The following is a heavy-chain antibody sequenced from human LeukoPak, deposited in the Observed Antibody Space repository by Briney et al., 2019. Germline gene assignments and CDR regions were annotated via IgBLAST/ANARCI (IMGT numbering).Heavy chain of an antibody. CDR3: ARVTRDSSGYYYVWY. CDR2: IYRSGST. D-gene: IGHD3-22*01. V-gene: IGHV4-4*02. Sequence: SGTLSLTCAVSGDAISNNYWWHWVRQFPGKGLGWIGAIYRSGSTNYNPSLKSRVTISVDTSKNQFSLKLSSVTAADTAVYYCARVTRDSSGYYYVWYWGQGTLVTVSS. CDR1: GDAISNNYW. J-gene: IGHJ4*02.